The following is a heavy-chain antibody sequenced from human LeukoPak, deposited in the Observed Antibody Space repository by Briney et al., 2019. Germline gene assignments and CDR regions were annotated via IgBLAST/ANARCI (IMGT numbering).Heavy chain of an antibody. CDR3: ARAGRYCSSTSCYSGRGHYYYYGMDV. J-gene: IGHJ6*02. V-gene: IGHV4-34*01. CDR2: INHSGST. Sequence: SETLSLTCAVYGGSFSGYYWSWIRQPPGKGLEWIGEINHSGSTNYNPSLKSRVTISVDTSKNQFSLKLSSVTAADTAVYYCARAGRYCSSTSCYSGRGHYYYYGMDVWGQGTTVTVSS. D-gene: IGHD2-2*02. CDR1: GGSFSGYY.